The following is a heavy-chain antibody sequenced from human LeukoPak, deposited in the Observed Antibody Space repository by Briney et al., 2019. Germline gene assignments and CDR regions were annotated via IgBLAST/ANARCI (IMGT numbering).Heavy chain of an antibody. CDR2: IYGGGAP. D-gene: IGHD3-10*01. CDR3: ARDFYYGSGSYSYYFDY. V-gene: IGHV3-66*01. Sequence: GGSLRLSCAASGFTVSSNYVNWVRQAPGKGLEWVSVIYGGGAPYYADSVKGRFTISRDNSKNTLYLQMNSLRAEDTAVYYCARDFYYGSGSYSYYFDYRGQGTLVTVSS. CDR1: GFTVSSNY. J-gene: IGHJ4*02.